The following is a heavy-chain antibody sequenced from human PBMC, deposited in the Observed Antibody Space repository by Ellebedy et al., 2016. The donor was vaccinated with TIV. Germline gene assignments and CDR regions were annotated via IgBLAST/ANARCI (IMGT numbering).Heavy chain of an antibody. V-gene: IGHV3-48*04. J-gene: IGHJ6*03. CDR3: AKDIVGSYYYYYYYMDV. CDR1: GFTFSSYS. D-gene: IGHD1-26*01. Sequence: GESLKISXAASGFTFSSYSMNWVRQAPGKGLEWVSYISSSSSTIYYADSVKGRFTISRDNAKNSLYLQMNSLRAEDTAMYYCAKDIVGSYYYYYYYMDVWGKGTTVTVSS. CDR2: ISSSSSTI.